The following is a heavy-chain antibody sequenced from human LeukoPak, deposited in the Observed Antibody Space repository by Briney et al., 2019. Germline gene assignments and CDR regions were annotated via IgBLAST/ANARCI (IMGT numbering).Heavy chain of an antibody. CDR2: ISGSGGST. Sequence: GGSLRLSCAASGFTVSSNYMSWVRQAPGKGLEWVSAISGSGGSTYYADSVKGRFTISRDNSKNTLYLQMNSLRAEDTAVYYCAKKAGLAYGGNKLDYWGQGTLVTVSS. CDR1: GFTVSSNY. CDR3: AKKAGLAYGGNKLDY. D-gene: IGHD4-23*01. J-gene: IGHJ4*02. V-gene: IGHV3-23*01.